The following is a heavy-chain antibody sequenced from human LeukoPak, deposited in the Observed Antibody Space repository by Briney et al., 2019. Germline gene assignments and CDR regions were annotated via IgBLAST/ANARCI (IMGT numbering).Heavy chain of an antibody. J-gene: IGHJ4*02. CDR3: ARGTAAFDY. CDR1: GDSISAKY. V-gene: IGHV4-59*01. Sequence: PSETLSLTCTVSGDSISAKYWNWIRQPPGRGLEWVGFIYYNGRPKYNPSLESRVSISIDTSTNQFYLKLPAVTAADTAIYYCARGTAAFDYWGPGTPVTVSS. CDR2: IYYNGRP.